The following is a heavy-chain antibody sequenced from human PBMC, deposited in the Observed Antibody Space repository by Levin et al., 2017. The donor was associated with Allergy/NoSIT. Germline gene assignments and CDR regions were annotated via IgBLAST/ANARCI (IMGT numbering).Heavy chain of an antibody. CDR1: GGSISGYY. D-gene: IGHD1-14*01. CDR3: ERHFGGNYYGLDV. CDR2: IYYSRTT. V-gene: IGHV4-59*08. J-gene: IGHJ6*02. Sequence: SETLSLTCTVSGGSISGYYWSWIRQPPGKGLEWLAYIYYSRTTNYNPSLKSRATISGDMSKNQFSLRLSSVTAADTAVYYCERHFGGNYYGLDVWGQGTTVTVSS.